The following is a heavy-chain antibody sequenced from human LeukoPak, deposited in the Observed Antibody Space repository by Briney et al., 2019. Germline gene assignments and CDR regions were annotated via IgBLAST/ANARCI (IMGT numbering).Heavy chain of an antibody. CDR2: VYHSGST. V-gene: IGHV4-4*02. Sequence: PSETLSLTCAVSGGSISSSNWWSWIRQPPGKGLEWIGEVYHSGSTNYNPSLKSRVTISIDTSKNQFSLKLRSVTAADTAVYYCARVDSSNWYDSRGYFDYWGQGTLVTVSS. J-gene: IGHJ4*02. CDR1: GGSISSSNW. CDR3: ARVDSSNWYDSRGYFDY. D-gene: IGHD6-13*01.